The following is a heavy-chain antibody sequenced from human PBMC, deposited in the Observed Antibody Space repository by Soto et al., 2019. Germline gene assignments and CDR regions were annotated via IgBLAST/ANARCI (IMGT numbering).Heavy chain of an antibody. CDR1: GFTFSSYA. J-gene: IGHJ3*02. D-gene: IGHD6-19*01. Sequence: EVQLLESGGGLVQPGGSLRLSCAASGFTFSSYAMSWVRQAPGKGLEWVSAISGSGGSTYYADSVKGRFTISRNNSKNTLYLQMSRLRAEDTAVYYCANYPGWRSGWYGRGMGAFDIWGQGTMVTVSS. CDR2: ISGSGGST. V-gene: IGHV3-23*01. CDR3: ANYPGWRSGWYGRGMGAFDI.